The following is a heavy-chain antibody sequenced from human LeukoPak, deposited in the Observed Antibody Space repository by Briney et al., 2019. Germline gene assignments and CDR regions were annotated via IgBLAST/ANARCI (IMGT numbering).Heavy chain of an antibody. Sequence: GGSLRLSCAASGFTVSSNYMSWVRQAPGKGLEWVSVIYSGGRTYYADSVKGRFTISRDNSKNTLYLQMNGLRAEDTAVYYCAGTTCGGDCYSEYWGQGTQVTVSS. V-gene: IGHV3-53*01. CDR1: GFTVSSNY. CDR3: AGTTCGGDCYSEY. CDR2: IYSGGRT. J-gene: IGHJ4*02. D-gene: IGHD2-21*02.